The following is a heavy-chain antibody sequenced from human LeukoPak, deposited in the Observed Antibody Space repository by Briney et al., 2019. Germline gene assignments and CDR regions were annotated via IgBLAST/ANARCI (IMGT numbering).Heavy chain of an antibody. CDR1: GGTFSSYA. J-gene: IGHJ3*02. CDR3: ARVVVKYYYDNSGLGAFDI. CDR2: IIPIFGTA. Sequence: ASVKVSCKASGGTFSSYAISWVRQAPGQGLEWMGGIIPIFGTANYAQKFQGRVTITTDESTSTAYMELSSLRSEDTAVYYCARVVVKYYYDNSGLGAFDIWGQGTMVTVSS. V-gene: IGHV1-69*05. D-gene: IGHD3-22*01.